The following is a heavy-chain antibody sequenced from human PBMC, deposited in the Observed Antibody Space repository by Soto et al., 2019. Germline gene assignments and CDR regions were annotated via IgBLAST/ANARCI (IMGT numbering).Heavy chain of an antibody. CDR2: ISYDGSNK. D-gene: IGHD3-10*01. Sequence: QVQLVESGGGVVQPGRSLRLSCAASGFTFSRYGMHWVRQAPGKGLEWVAVISYDGSNKYYADSVKGRFTISRDNSKNTLYLQMNSLKAEDKAVYYCSKDSGDSSHGDYWGQVTMVTVSS. J-gene: IGHJ4*02. CDR3: SKDSGDSSHGDY. V-gene: IGHV3-30*18. CDR1: GFTFSRYG.